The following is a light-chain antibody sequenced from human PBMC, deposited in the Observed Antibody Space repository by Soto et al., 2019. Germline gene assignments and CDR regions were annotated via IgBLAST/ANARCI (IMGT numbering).Light chain of an antibody. J-gene: IGKJ5*01. CDR1: QGISTY. V-gene: IGKV1-9*01. CDR3: HQLKSYPLT. CDR2: AAD. Sequence: DIQLTQSPSFLSASVGDRVTITCRASQGISTYLAWYQQKPGRAPKLLVSAADTLQSGVPSRFSGSGSGTEFTLTINSLQPEDFATYYCHQLKSYPLTIGQGTRLEIK.